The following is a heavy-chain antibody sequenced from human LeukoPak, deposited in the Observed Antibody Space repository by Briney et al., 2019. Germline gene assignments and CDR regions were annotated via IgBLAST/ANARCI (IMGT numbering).Heavy chain of an antibody. V-gene: IGHV1-46*01. CDR1: GCTFTSYY. CDR3: ARGGPNCSGGSCYGAATETDY. J-gene: IGHJ4*02. D-gene: IGHD2-15*01. Sequence: GASVKVSCKASGCTFTSYYMHWVRQAPGQGLEWMGIINPSGGSTSYAQKFQGRVTMTRDTSTSTVYMELSSLRSEDTAVYYCARGGPNCSGGSCYGAATETDYWGQGTLVTVSS. CDR2: INPSGGST.